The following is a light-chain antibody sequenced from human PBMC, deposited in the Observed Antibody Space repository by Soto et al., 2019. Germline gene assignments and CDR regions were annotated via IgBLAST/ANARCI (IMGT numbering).Light chain of an antibody. Sequence: DIQMTQSPSTLSAFVVDIVTITCRASQSLSTGLAWYQQKPGKAPKLLIYDASSLESGVPSRFRGSGSGTEFTLTISSLQPDDVATYYCQQYNSYWKCGQGTKGDIK. J-gene: IGKJ1*01. CDR1: QSLSTG. V-gene: IGKV1-5*01. CDR3: QQYNSYWK. CDR2: DAS.